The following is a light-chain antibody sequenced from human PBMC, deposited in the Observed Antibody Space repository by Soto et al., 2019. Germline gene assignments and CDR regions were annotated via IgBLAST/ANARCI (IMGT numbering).Light chain of an antibody. V-gene: IGKV3-15*01. CDR3: QQYNNWPWT. Sequence: EIVLTQSPGTLSLSPGDRATLSCRASQSVSGHLAWYQQKPGQAPRLLIYGASTRATGIPARFSGSGSGTEFTLTISSLQSEDFAVYYCQQYNNWPWTFGQGTKVDIK. CDR2: GAS. J-gene: IGKJ1*01. CDR1: QSVSGH.